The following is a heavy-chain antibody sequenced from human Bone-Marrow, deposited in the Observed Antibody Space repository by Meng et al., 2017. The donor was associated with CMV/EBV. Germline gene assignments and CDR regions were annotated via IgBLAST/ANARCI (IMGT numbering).Heavy chain of an antibody. J-gene: IGHJ4*02. CDR2: IKQDGSEK. V-gene: IGHV3-7*01. D-gene: IGHD2-8*01. CDR3: ASGNPMEGNDY. CDR1: GFTFSGYW. Sequence: GESLKISCAASGFTFSGYWMSWVRQAPGKGLEWVANIKQDGSEKYYVDSVKGRFTISRDNAKNSLYLQMNSLRAEDTAVYYCASGNPMEGNDYWGQGTLVTVSS.